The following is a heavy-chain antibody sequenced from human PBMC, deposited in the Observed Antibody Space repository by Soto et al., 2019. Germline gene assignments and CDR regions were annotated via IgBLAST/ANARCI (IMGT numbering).Heavy chain of an antibody. CDR1: GFTFSSYA. V-gene: IGHV3-23*01. CDR2: ISGSGGST. Sequence: GGSLRLSCAASGFTFSSYAMSWVRQAPGKELEWVSAISGSGGSTYYADSVKGRFTISRDNSKNPLYLQMNSLRAEDTAIYYCAKDRLLRGLILAQTFGYWGQGTLVTVSS. D-gene: IGHD3-10*01. J-gene: IGHJ4*02. CDR3: AKDRLLRGLILAQTFGY.